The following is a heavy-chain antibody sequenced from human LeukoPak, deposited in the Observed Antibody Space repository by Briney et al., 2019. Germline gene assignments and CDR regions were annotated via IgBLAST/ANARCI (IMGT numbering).Heavy chain of an antibody. CDR3: ARGDTGYSTVGRDY. J-gene: IGHJ4*02. CDR1: GFTFSDYY. Sequence: GGSLRLSCAASGFTFSDYYMSWIRQARGEGVEGVSYISSSGSSIYYADSVTGRFTISRDKDKNSLYLQMHSLRAEDTAVYYCARGDTGYSTVGRDYWGQGTLVTVSS. V-gene: IGHV3-11*04. CDR2: ISSSGSSI. D-gene: IGHD6-13*01.